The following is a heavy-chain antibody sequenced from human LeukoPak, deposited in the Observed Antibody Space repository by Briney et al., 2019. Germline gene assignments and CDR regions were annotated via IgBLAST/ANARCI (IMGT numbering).Heavy chain of an antibody. CDR3: ARLRRNTDRSGFYYYYDY. V-gene: IGHV3-21*06. CDR2: INTVATYI. CDR1: GLIFSSFS. Sequence: PGESLRLSCAASGLIFSSFSFNWVRQGPGKGLEWVSSINTVATYIYYADSVKGRFTIPRDNAKNSLYLQMNSLRAEDTGVYYCARLRRNTDRSGFYYYYDYWGPGTLVTVSS. J-gene: IGHJ4*02. D-gene: IGHD3-22*01.